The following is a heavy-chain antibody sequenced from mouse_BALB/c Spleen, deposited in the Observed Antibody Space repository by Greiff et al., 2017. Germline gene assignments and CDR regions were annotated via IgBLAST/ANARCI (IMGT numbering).Heavy chain of an antibody. CDR2: ISSGSSTI. V-gene: IGHV5-17*02. Sequence: EVMLVESGGGLVQPGGSRKLSCAASGFTFSSFGMHWVRQAPEKGLEWVAYISSGSSTIYYADTVKGRFTISRDNPKNTLFLQMTSLRSEDTAMYYCARSYYYGSSSWCAYWGQGTLVTVSA. D-gene: IGHD1-1*01. CDR3: ARSYYYGSSSWCAY. CDR1: GFTFSSFG. J-gene: IGHJ3*01.